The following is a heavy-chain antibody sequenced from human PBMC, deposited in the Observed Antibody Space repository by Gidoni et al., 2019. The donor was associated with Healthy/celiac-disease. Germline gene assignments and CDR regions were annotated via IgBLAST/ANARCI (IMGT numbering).Heavy chain of an antibody. V-gene: IGHV4-39*01. CDR2: IYYSGST. D-gene: IGHD1-26*01. CDR3: GRHDVYWGTDEWELDQCDY. Sequence: HLHLPESAPVLVQPSETLSLTRPVSGGSISSSSYYWGWIRQPPGKGLGWIGSIYYSGSTYYKQGLKSQVTISGDTSKNQFALKLGDETGADTAVYYCGRHDVYWGTDEWELDQCDYWGQGTLGTVSS. J-gene: IGHJ4*02. CDR1: GGSISSSSYY.